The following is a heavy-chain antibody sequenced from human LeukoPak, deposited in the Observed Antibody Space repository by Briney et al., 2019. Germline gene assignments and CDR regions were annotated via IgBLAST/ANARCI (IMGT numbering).Heavy chain of an antibody. D-gene: IGHD1-26*01. Sequence: PGGSLRLSCAASEFTFTSYEMNWVRQAPGKGLGWVSYISSSGSTIYYADSVKGRFTISRDNAKNSLYLQMNSLRAGDTAVYYCARDSFRGSYSDYWGQGTLVTVSS. CDR2: ISSSGSTI. CDR3: ARDSFRGSYSDY. J-gene: IGHJ4*02. CDR1: EFTFTSYE. V-gene: IGHV3-48*03.